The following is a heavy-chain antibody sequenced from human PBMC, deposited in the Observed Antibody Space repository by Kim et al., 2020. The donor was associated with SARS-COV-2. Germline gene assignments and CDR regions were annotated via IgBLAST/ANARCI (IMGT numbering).Heavy chain of an antibody. D-gene: IGHD2-2*01. CDR1: GGSISSSNW. J-gene: IGHJ4*02. CDR2: IYHSGST. V-gene: IGHV4-4*02. Sequence: SETLSLTCAVSGGSISSSNWWSWVRQPPGKGLEWIGEIYHSGSTNYNPSLKSRVTISVDKSKNQFSLKLSSVTAADTAVYYCAKSYCSSTSCYRVDTAMLNYFDYWGQGTLVTVSS. CDR3: AKSYCSSTSCYRVDTAMLNYFDY.